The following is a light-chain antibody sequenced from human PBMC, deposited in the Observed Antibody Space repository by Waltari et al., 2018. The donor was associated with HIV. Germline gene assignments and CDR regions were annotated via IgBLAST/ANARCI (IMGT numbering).Light chain of an antibody. CDR2: EDN. CDR3: YSRDNSGNHRV. Sequence: SYELTQPPSVSVSPGQTARITCSGDALPKKYAHWYQQKSGRAPVKVIYEDNKRPSGIPERFSGSSSGTTATLTITAAQVEDEADYYCYSRDNSGNHRVFGGGTKLTVL. J-gene: IGLJ2*01. CDR1: ALPKKY. V-gene: IGLV3-10*01.